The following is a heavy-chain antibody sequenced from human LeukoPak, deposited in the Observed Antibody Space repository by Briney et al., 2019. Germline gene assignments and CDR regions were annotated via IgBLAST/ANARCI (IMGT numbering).Heavy chain of an antibody. V-gene: IGHV3-30-3*01. Sequence: PGRSLRLSCAASGFTFSSYAMHWVRQAPGKGLEWVAVISYDGSNKYYADSVKGRFTISRDNSKNTLYLQMNSLKAEDTALYYCAKGLLAAADGWFDPWGQGTLVTVSS. J-gene: IGHJ5*02. CDR3: AKGLLAAADGWFDP. CDR2: ISYDGSNK. D-gene: IGHD6-13*01. CDR1: GFTFSSYA.